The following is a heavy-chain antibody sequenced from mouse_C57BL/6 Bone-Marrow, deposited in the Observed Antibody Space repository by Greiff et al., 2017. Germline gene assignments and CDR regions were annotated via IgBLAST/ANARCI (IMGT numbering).Heavy chain of an antibody. D-gene: IGHD1-1*01. CDR1: GFTFSDYG. CDR3: ARQGSYYYGSSPYAMDY. J-gene: IGHJ4*01. Sequence: EVQLQESGGGLVQPGGSLKLSCAASGFTFSDYGMAWVRQAPRKGPEWVAFISNLAYSIYYADTVTGRFTISRENAKNTLHLEMSSLRSEDTAMYYCARQGSYYYGSSPYAMDYWGQGTSVTVSS. V-gene: IGHV5-15*01. CDR2: ISNLAYSI.